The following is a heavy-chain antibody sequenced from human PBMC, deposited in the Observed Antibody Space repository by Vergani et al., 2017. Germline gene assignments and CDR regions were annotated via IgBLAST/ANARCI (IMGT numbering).Heavy chain of an antibody. CDR1: GYTFTGYY. J-gene: IGHJ4*02. CDR3: ARGHSSSWYTGFDY. CDR2: INPNSGGT. V-gene: IGHV1-2*02. Sequence: QVQLMESGAQVKKPGASVKVSCKASGYTFTGYYMHWVRQAPGQGLEWMGWINPNSGGTNYAQKFQGRVTMTRDTSISTAYMELSRLRSDDTAVYYCARGHSSSWYTGFDYWGQGTLVTVSS. D-gene: IGHD6-13*01.